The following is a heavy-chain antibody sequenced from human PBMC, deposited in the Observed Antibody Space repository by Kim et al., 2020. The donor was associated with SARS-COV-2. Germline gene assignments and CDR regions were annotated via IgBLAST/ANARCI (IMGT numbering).Heavy chain of an antibody. CDR1: GGSISSGGYY. V-gene: IGHV4-31*03. J-gene: IGHJ3*02. D-gene: IGHD3-10*01. CDR2: IYYSGST. CDR3: ARSITMVRGAYEAFDI. Sequence: SETLSLTCTVSGGSISSGGYYWSWIRQHPGKGLEWIGYIYYSGSTYYNPSLKSRVTISVDTSKNQFSLKLSSVTAADTAVYYCARSITMVRGAYEAFDIWGQGTMVTVSS.